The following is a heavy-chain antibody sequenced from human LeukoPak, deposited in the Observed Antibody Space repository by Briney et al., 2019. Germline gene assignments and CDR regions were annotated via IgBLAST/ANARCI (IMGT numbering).Heavy chain of an antibody. D-gene: IGHD3-22*01. V-gene: IGHV1-2*02. CDR2: INPNSGGT. Sequence: ASVKVSCKASGYTFTGYYMHWVRQAPGQGLKWMGWINPNSGGTNYAQKFQGRVTMTRDTSISTAYMELSRLRSDDTAVYYCARVGGLLRPTSYYFDYWGQGTLVTVSS. CDR1: GYTFTGYY. CDR3: ARVGGLLRPTSYYFDY. J-gene: IGHJ4*02.